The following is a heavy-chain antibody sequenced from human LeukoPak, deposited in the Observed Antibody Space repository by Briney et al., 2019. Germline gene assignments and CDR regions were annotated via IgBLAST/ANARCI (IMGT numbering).Heavy chain of an antibody. CDR1: GFPYSYYG. J-gene: IGHJ5*01. CDR2: IRTDTNYK. V-gene: IGHV3-30*02. CDR3: AKGLAYDRSDYLTWFDS. D-gene: IGHD3-22*01. Sequence: GGSLTLSCAAAGFPYSYYGLDWVPQAPGKGPEWVAFIRTDTNYKHYAGSVKGRFTISRDNTKNTLYLEMSRLRAEDTAVYYCAKGLAYDRSDYLTWFDSWGQGTLVTVSS.